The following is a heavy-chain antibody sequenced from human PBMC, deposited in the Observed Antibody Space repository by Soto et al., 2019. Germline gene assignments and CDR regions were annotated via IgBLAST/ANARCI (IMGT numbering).Heavy chain of an antibody. CDR3: ARYCSGRRCSLYPYYYGMDV. J-gene: IGHJ6*02. D-gene: IGHD2-15*01. Sequence: EVQLVQSGAEVKKPGESLKISCKGSGYSFTTYWIAWVRQMPGRGLEWMGIIYPGDSDARYSPSFQGQVTISADKSISTAYLQWSSLKASDTAMYYCARYCSGRRCSLYPYYYGMDVWGQGTTVTVSS. CDR2: IYPGDSDA. V-gene: IGHV5-51*01. CDR1: GYSFTTYW.